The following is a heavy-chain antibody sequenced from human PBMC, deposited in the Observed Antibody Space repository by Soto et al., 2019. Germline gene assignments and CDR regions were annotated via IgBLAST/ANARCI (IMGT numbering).Heavy chain of an antibody. CDR1: GGSLSSYY. V-gene: IGHV4-59*08. CDR3: ASLYGFSGFDY. CDR2: IYYSGST. J-gene: IGHJ4*02. Sequence: SETLSLTCVVSGGSLSSYYWSWIRQPPGKGLEWIGYIYYSGSTNYNPSLKSRVTISVDTSKNQFSLKLSSVTAADTAVYYCASLYGFSGFDYWGQGTLVTVSS. D-gene: IGHD4-17*01.